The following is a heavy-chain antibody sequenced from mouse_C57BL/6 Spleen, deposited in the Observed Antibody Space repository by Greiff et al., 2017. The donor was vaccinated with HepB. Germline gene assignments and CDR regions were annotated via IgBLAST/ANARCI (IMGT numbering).Heavy chain of an antibody. CDR3: ALSGLRGGDYYAMDY. V-gene: IGHV1-36*01. Sequence: EVQLQESGPVLVKPGPSVKISCKASGFTFTDYYMHWVKQSHGKSLEWIGLGSPYNGGTSYNQKFKGKATLTVDTSSSPAYMELNSLTSEDSAVYYCALSGLRGGDYYAMDYWGQGTSVTVSS. J-gene: IGHJ4*01. CDR1: GFTFTDYY. CDR2: GSPYNGGT. D-gene: IGHD3-1*01.